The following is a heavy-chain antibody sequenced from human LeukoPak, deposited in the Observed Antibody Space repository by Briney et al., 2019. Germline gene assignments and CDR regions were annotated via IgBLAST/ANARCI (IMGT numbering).Heavy chain of an antibody. D-gene: IGHD2-8*01. V-gene: IGHV3-33*01. CDR1: GFTFSSYG. Sequence: GGSLRLSCAASGFTFSSYGMHWVRQAPGKGLEWVAVIWYDGSNKYYADSVKGRFTISRDNSKNMVYLQMNSLRAEDTAVYYCARDRGGCTNGVCFDAFDIWGQGTMVTVSS. J-gene: IGHJ3*02. CDR2: IWYDGSNK. CDR3: ARDRGGCTNGVCFDAFDI.